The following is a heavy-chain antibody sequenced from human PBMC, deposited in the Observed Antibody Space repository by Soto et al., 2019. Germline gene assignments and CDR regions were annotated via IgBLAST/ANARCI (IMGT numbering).Heavy chain of an antibody. CDR3: AKDGRGWLQWLVMGYFQH. D-gene: IGHD6-19*01. J-gene: IGHJ1*01. CDR2: ISYDGSNK. Sequence: QVQLVESGGGVVQPGRSLRLSCAASGFTFSSYGMHWVRQAPGKGLEWVAVISYDGSNKYYADSVKGRFTISRDNSKNTLYLQMNSLRAEDTAVYYCAKDGRGWLQWLVMGYFQHWGQGTLVTVSS. CDR1: GFTFSSYG. V-gene: IGHV3-30*18.